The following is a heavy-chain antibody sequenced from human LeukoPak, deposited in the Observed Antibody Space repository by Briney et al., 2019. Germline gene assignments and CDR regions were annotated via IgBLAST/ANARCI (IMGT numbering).Heavy chain of an antibody. D-gene: IGHD3-22*01. J-gene: IGHJ4*02. CDR1: GGSIRSSYYY. CDR3: ARGCKDDRGRGLYYFDY. V-gene: IGHV4-39*07. CDR2: INHSGST. Sequence: PSETLSLTCTVSGGSIRSSYYYWSWIRQPPGKGLEWIGEINHSGSTNYNPSLKSRVIISVDTSKNQFSLKLSSVTAADTAVYYCARGCKDDRGRGLYYFDYWGQGTLVTVSS.